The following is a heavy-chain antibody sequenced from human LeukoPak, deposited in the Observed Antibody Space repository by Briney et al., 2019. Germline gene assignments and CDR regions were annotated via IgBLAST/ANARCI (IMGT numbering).Heavy chain of an antibody. CDR1: GFTFSTYS. CDR2: INGGGDHT. D-gene: IGHD4-23*01. Sequence: GGSLRLSCAASGFTFSTYSMNWVRRVPGKGLEWVSAINGGGDHTYYADSVKGRFTISRDNSKNTLYFHLNSLRAGDTAMYYCARDPPDYGGNSDYWGQGTLVSVSS. J-gene: IGHJ4*02. CDR3: ARDPPDYGGNSDY. V-gene: IGHV3-23*01.